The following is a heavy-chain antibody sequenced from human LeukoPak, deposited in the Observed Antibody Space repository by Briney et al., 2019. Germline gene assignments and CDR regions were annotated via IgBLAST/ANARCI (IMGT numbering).Heavy chain of an antibody. CDR1: GFTFSSYS. CDR3: ARSEGHCSGGSCYTFDI. D-gene: IGHD2-15*01. V-gene: IGHV3-21*01. CDR2: ISSSSSYI. Sequence: GGSLRLSCAASGFTFSSYSMNWVRQAPGKGLEWVSSISSSSSYIYYADSVKGRFTISRDNAENSLYLQMNSLRAEDTAVYYCARSEGHCSGGSCYTFDIWGQGTMVTVSS. J-gene: IGHJ3*02.